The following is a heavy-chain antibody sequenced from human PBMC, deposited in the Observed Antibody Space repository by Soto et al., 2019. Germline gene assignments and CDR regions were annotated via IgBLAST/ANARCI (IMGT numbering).Heavy chain of an antibody. CDR3: AREPDSSTSCYDY. CDR1: GYTFTGYY. J-gene: IGHJ4*02. V-gene: IGHV1-2*04. CDR2: INPNSGGT. D-gene: IGHD2-2*01. Sequence: QVQLVQSGAEVKKPGASVKVSCKASGYTFTGYYMHWVRQAPGQGLEWMGWINPNSGGTNYAQKFQGWVNRTRDTSISTAYMERSRLRSGDTAVYYCAREPDSSTSCYDYWGQGTLVTVSS.